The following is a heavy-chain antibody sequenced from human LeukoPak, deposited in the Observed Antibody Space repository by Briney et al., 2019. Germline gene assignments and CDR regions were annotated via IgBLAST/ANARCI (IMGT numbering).Heavy chain of an antibody. CDR1: GFTFSSYW. V-gene: IGHV3-7*01. J-gene: IGHJ5*02. CDR3: ARKTANWFDP. Sequence: GGSLRLSCAASGFTFSSYWMTWVRHAPGKGLEWVANIKRDGSETYYVDSVKGRFTISRDNAKNSLYLQMNSLRAEDTAVYYCARKTANWFDPWGQGTLVTVSS. CDR2: IKRDGSET.